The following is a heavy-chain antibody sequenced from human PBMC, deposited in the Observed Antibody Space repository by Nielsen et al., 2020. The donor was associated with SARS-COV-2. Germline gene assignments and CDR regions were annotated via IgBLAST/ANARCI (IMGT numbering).Heavy chain of an antibody. Sequence: WIRQPPGKGLEWVSSISSSSSYIYYADSVKGRFTISRDNAKNSPYLQMNSLRAEDTAVYYCARDEGGIVPAAMEYYYYGMDVWGQGTTVTVSS. CDR2: ISSSSSYI. CDR3: ARDEGGIVPAAMEYYYYGMDV. V-gene: IGHV3-21*01. D-gene: IGHD2-2*01. J-gene: IGHJ6*02.